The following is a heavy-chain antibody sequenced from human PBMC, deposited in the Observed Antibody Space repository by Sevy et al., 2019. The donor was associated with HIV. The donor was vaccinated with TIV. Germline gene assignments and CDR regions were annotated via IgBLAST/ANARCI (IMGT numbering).Heavy chain of an antibody. V-gene: IGHV4-34*01. CDR1: GVSFSDYY. CDR2: VSQGGSA. CDR3: ARGPLFSPEYCSGGTCPTIDY. J-gene: IGHJ4*02. Sequence: SETLSLTCAVSGVSFSDYYWAWIRQPPGKGLEWIGEVSQGGSANYNPSLRSRVIMSLDTSNNHFSLKLTSVTAADTAVYYCARGPLFSPEYCSGGTCPTIDYWSQGTLVTVSS. D-gene: IGHD2-15*01.